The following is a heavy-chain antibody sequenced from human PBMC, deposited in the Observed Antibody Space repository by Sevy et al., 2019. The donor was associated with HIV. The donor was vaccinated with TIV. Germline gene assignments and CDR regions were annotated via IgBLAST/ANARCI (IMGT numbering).Heavy chain of an antibody. D-gene: IGHD5-12*01. CDR1: GFTFSDYY. Sequence: GGSLRLSCAASGFTFSDYYMSWIRQAPGKGLEWVSYISSSGSTIYYADSVKGRSTISRDNTKNSQYLQMNSLRAEDTAVYYCAGGKRRGYSGYDSGPYYFDYWGQGTLVTVSS. V-gene: IGHV3-11*04. J-gene: IGHJ4*02. CDR2: ISSSGSTI. CDR3: AGGKRRGYSGYDSGPYYFDY.